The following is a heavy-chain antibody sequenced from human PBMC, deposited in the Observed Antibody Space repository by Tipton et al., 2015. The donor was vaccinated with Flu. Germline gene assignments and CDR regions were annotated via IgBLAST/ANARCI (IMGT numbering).Heavy chain of an antibody. CDR2: IYYSVTT. Sequence: TLSLTCTVSGGSISSGGYYWSWIRQLPGKGLEWIGSIYYSVTTNYNPSLKGRLAISLDTSKNQFSLTLNSVTAADTAVYYCARSRSGSYHSPFDYWGQGTLVSVPS. D-gene: IGHD3-10*01. CDR3: ARSRSGSYHSPFDY. CDR1: GGSISSGGYY. J-gene: IGHJ4*02. V-gene: IGHV4-31*03.